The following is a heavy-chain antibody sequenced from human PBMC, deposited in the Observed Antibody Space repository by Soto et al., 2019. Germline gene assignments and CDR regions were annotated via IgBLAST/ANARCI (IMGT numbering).Heavy chain of an antibody. CDR1: GYSFSIYW. CDR3: ARRHSAWSSKNLVEDY. CDR2: IYPGDSDT. J-gene: IGHJ4*02. Sequence: PGESVKISCTGSGYSFSIYWIAWVRQTPGKGLEWMGVIYPGDSDTRYSPSFEGQVTFSADKSISTAYLQWTGLKASDTAIYYCARRHSAWSSKNLVEDYWGQGTPVTVSS. V-gene: IGHV5-51*01. D-gene: IGHD6-19*01.